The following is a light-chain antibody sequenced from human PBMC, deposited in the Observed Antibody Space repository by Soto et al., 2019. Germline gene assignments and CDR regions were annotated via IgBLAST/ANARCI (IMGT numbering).Light chain of an antibody. CDR3: RSYTSTDTPFV. CDR2: EVS. Sequence: QSALAQPSSVSGSPGQSITISCTGTSTDVGGYNYVSWYQHHPGKGPKLIIYEVSNRPSGVSDRFSGSKSGNKASLIISNLEAEDESDYYCRSYTSTDTPFVFGTGTKLTVL. V-gene: IGLV2-14*01. CDR1: STDVGGYNY. J-gene: IGLJ1*01.